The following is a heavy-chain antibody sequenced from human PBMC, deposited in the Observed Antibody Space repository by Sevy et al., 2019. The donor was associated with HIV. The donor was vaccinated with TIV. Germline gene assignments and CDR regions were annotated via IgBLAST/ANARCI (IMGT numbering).Heavy chain of an antibody. Sequence: GGCLRLSCAASGFTFSDSWMSWVRQAPEKGLEWVANIKQDGSKKYYVDSVKGRFIVSRDNAKKSLYLEMSSLRAEDTAYSYCARLKLHYDPYYFDLWGQGTLVTVSS. CDR3: ARLKLHYDPYYFDL. D-gene: IGHD3-16*01. V-gene: IGHV3-7*01. CDR2: IKQDGSKK. CDR1: GFTFSDSW. J-gene: IGHJ4*02.